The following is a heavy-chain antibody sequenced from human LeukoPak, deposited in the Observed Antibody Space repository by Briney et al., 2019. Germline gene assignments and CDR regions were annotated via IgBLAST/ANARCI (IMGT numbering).Heavy chain of an antibody. CDR3: ARDLGYCSSTSCYDNWFDP. Sequence: PSETLSLTCTVAGGSISSYYWSWIRQPAGKGLEWIGRIYTSGSTNYNPSLKSRVTMSVDTSKNQFSLKLSSVTAADTAVYYCARDLGYCSSTSCYDNWFDPWGQGTLVTVSS. D-gene: IGHD2-2*01. CDR1: GGSISSYY. J-gene: IGHJ5*02. V-gene: IGHV4-4*07. CDR2: IYTSGST.